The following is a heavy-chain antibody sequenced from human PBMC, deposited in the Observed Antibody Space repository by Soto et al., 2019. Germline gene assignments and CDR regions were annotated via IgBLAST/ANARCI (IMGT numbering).Heavy chain of an antibody. D-gene: IGHD6-19*01. Sequence: PGGSLRLSCAASGFTFSSYGMHWVRQAPGKGLEWVAVIWYDGSNKYYAGSVKGRFTISRDNSKNTLYLQMNSLRAEDTAVYYCARSGPGEGIAVAAPFDYWGQGTLVTVSS. CDR3: ARSGPGEGIAVAAPFDY. V-gene: IGHV3-33*01. J-gene: IGHJ4*02. CDR2: IWYDGSNK. CDR1: GFTFSSYG.